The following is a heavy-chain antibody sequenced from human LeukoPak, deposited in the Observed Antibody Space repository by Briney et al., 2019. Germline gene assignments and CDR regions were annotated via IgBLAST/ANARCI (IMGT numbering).Heavy chain of an antibody. CDR3: ARDPRGCSGGSCYSI. J-gene: IGHJ4*02. CDR1: GGSISGSY. Sequence: SETLSLTCTVSGGSISGSYWSWIRQPPGKGLEWIGYIYYSGSTNYNPSLKSRVTISVDTSKNQFSLKLSSVTAADTAVYYCARDPRGCSGGSCYSIWGQGTLVTVSS. CDR2: IYYSGST. V-gene: IGHV4-59*01. D-gene: IGHD2-15*01.